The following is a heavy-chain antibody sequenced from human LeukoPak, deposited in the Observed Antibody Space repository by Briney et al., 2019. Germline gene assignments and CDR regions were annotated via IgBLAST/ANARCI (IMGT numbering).Heavy chain of an antibody. CDR3: ARHDSAASSMDV. D-gene: IGHD2-15*01. J-gene: IGHJ6*02. CDR2: IYYSGST. CDR1: GGSISSSSYY. Sequence: SETLSLTCTVSGGSISSSSYYWGWIRQPPGKGLEWIGSIYYSGSTYYNPSLKSRVTISIDKSENQFSLKVSSVTAADTAVYYCARHDSAASSMDVWGPGTTVTVSS. V-gene: IGHV4-39*01.